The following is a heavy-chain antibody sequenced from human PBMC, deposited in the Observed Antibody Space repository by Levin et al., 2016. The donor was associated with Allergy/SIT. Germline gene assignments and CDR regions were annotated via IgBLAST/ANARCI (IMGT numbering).Heavy chain of an antibody. J-gene: IGHJ4*02. CDR2: IYYSGST. CDR3: ARLAVAGTFFDY. Sequence: PGKGLEWIGYIYYSGSTNYNPSLKSRVTISVDTSKNQFSLKLSSVTAADTAVYYCARLAVAGTFFDYWGQGTLVTVSS. D-gene: IGHD6-19*01. V-gene: IGHV4-59*08.